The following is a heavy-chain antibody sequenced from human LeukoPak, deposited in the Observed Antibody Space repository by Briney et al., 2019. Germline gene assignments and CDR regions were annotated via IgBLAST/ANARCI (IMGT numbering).Heavy chain of an antibody. Sequence: GESLKISCKGSGYRFTSYWIGWVRPMPGKGLEWMCIIYPGDSDTKYSPSFQGQVTISADKSISTAYLQWSSLKASDTAMYYCARPSGYSSSWDAFDIWGQGTMVTVSS. V-gene: IGHV5-51*01. D-gene: IGHD6-13*01. CDR2: IYPGDSDT. CDR3: ARPSGYSSSWDAFDI. CDR1: GYRFTSYW. J-gene: IGHJ3*02.